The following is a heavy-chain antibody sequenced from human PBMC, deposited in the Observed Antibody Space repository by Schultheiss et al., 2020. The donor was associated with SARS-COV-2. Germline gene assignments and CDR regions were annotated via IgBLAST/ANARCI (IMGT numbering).Heavy chain of an antibody. CDR3: ARAVSSGYYYFDY. CDR2: IHNSGST. J-gene: IGHJ4*02. CDR1: GGSISSHY. V-gene: IGHV4-59*11. Sequence: SQTLSLTCTVSGGSISSHYWSWIRQPPGKGLEWIGYIHNSGSTNYNPSLKSRVTISVDTPKNQFSLKLSSVTAADTAVYYCARAVSSGYYYFDYWGQGSLVTVSS. D-gene: IGHD6-19*01.